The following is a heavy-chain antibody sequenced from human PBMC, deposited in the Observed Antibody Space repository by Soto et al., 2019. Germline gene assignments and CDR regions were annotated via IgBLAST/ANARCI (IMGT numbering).Heavy chain of an antibody. CDR2: ISGGGGST. Sequence: GGSLSLSCAASGFTFSSYAMSWVRQAPGKGLEWVSAISGGGGSTYYADSVKGRFTISRDNSKNTLYLQMNSLRAEDTAVYYCAIPLARYSGYDAFDYWGQGTLVTVSS. J-gene: IGHJ4*02. V-gene: IGHV3-23*01. CDR3: AIPLARYSGYDAFDY. CDR1: GFTFSSYA. D-gene: IGHD5-12*01.